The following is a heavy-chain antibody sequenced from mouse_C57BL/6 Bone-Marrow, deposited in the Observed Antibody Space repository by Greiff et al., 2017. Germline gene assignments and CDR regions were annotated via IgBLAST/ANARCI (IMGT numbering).Heavy chain of an antibody. D-gene: IGHD3-1*01. V-gene: IGHV14-3*01. CDR2: IDPAHGNT. J-gene: IGHJ3*01. CDR3: ARGGAAPFAY. CDR1: GFNFKNTY. Sequence: EVLLVESVAELVRPGASVKLSCTASGFNFKNTYMHWVKQRPEQGLEWIGRIDPAHGNTKYAPKFQGKATITADTSSNTAYLQLSSLTSEDAAVYVCARGGAAPFAYWGQGTLVTVSA.